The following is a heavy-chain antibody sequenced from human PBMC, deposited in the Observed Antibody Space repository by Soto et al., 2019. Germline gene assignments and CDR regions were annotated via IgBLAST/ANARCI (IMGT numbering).Heavy chain of an antibody. Sequence: QVQLVQSGAEVKKPGASVKVSCKASGYTFTSYYMNWVRQAPGQGLEWMGIINPSGGYTTYAQKFLGRVAMTRDTSTNTVYMKLSSLRSEDTAVYYCARGGDIVVVTAPFDYWGQGTLVTVSS. CDR2: INPSGGYT. CDR3: ARGGDIVVVTAPFDY. D-gene: IGHD2-21*02. CDR1: GYTFTSYY. V-gene: IGHV1-46*03. J-gene: IGHJ4*02.